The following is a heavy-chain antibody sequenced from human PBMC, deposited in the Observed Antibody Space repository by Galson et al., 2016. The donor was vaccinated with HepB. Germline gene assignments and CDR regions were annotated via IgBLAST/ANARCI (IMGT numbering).Heavy chain of an antibody. J-gene: IGHJ6*02. CDR2: IRSRTNGYAT. D-gene: IGHD3-16*02. CDR1: GFTFSESA. V-gene: IGHV3-73*01. CDR3: ARQMGNRLDFYYYSGMDV. Sequence: SLRLSCATSGFTFSESAINWVRLASGKGLEWLGRIRSRTNGYATSYAESVKGKFTISRDDSKNTAYLQMNSLKTEDTAVYFCARQMGNRLDFYYYSGMDVWGQGTTVTVSS.